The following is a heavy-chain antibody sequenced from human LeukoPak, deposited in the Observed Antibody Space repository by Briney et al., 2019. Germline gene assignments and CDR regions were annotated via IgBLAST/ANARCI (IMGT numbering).Heavy chain of an antibody. Sequence: ASVQVSCKASGYTFTGYYIHWVRQAPGQGLEWMAWINPNSGDTDCAQKFQGRVSMTRDTSISTAHMDLSRLTSDDTAVYYCAILLGATTNFDYWGQGTLVTVSS. D-gene: IGHD1-26*01. V-gene: IGHV1-2*02. J-gene: IGHJ4*02. CDR1: GYTFTGYY. CDR2: INPNSGDT. CDR3: AILLGATTNFDY.